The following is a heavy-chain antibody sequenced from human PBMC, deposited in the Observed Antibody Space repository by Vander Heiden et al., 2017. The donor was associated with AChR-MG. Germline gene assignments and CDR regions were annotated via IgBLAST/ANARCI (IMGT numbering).Heavy chain of an antibody. V-gene: IGHV3-23*01. CDR1: GFTFSSYA. CDR3: AKGAAAGPKYYYYYMDV. CDR2: ISGSGGST. J-gene: IGHJ6*03. Sequence: EVQLLASGGGLVQSGGSLRLSCAASGFTFSSYAMSWGRQARGKGLEWVAAISGSGGSTYYADSVKGRFTISRDNSKNTLYLQMNSLRAEDTAVYYCAKGAAAGPKYYYYYMDVWGKGTTVTVSS. D-gene: IGHD6-13*01.